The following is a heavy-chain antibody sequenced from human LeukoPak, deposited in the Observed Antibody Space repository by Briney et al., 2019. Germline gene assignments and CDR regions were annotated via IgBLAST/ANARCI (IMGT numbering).Heavy chain of an antibody. J-gene: IGHJ3*02. CDR2: ISYDGSNK. Sequence: GGSLRLSCAASGFTFSSYAMDWVRQAPGKGLEWVAVISYDGSNKYFADSVKGRFTISRDNSKNTLYLQMNNLRAEDTAVYYCAKDRGYHYDSSGYYRMDAFDIWGQGTMVTVSS. V-gene: IGHV3-30-3*01. D-gene: IGHD3-22*01. CDR3: AKDRGYHYDSSGYYRMDAFDI. CDR1: GFTFSSYA.